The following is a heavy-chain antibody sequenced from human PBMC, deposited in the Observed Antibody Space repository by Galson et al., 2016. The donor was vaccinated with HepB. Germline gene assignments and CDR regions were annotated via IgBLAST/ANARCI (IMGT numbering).Heavy chain of an antibody. CDR3: ARSVVATIYYYDSSGYAGLVY. D-gene: IGHD3-22*01. V-gene: IGHV3-11*01. CDR2: ISGGGETT. J-gene: IGHJ4*02. CDR1: GFSFSNYE. Sequence: SLRLSCAASGFSFSNYEMNWVRQAPGKGLEWVAYISGGGETTYYADSVKGRFTISRDNAKNSLYLQMNSLRAEDTAVYYCARSVVATIYYYDSSGYAGLVYWGQGTLVTVSS.